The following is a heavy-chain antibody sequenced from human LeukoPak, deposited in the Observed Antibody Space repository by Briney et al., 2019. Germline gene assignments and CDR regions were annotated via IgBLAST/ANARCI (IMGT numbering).Heavy chain of an antibody. D-gene: IGHD3-22*01. CDR3: AREDGSDYDSNY. Sequence: ASVKVSCKASGYTFTGYYMHWVRQAPGQGLEWMGWINPNSGGTDYAQKFQGRVTMTRDTSISTAYMELSRLRSDDTAVYYCAREDGSDYDSNYWGQGTLVTVSS. J-gene: IGHJ4*02. CDR1: GYTFTGYY. V-gene: IGHV1-2*02. CDR2: INPNSGGT.